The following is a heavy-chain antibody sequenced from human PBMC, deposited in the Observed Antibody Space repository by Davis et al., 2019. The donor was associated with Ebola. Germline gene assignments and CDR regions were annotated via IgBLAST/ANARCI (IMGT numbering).Heavy chain of an antibody. V-gene: IGHV4-59*11. J-gene: IGHJ4*02. Sequence: PSETLSLTCTVSGGSISSHYWSWIRQPPGKGLEWIGYIYSSGSTNYNPSLKSRVTISVDTSKKQFSLRLTSVTPADTAVYYCAKGWLKGGFAYWGQGVRVTVSS. CDR3: AKGWLKGGFAY. CDR2: IYSSGST. D-gene: IGHD5-24*01. CDR1: GGSISSHY.